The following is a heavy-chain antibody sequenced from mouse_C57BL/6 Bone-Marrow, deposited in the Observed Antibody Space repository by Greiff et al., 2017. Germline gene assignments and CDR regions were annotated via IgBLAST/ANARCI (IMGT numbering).Heavy chain of an antibody. CDR1: GYTFTSYG. CDR2: IYPGSGNT. V-gene: IGHV1-81*01. Sequence: QVQLQQSGAELARPGASVKLSCKASGYTFTSYGISWVKQRTGQGLEWIGEIYPGSGNTYYKEKFKGKATLTADKSSSTAYMELRSLTYEDSAVYFCAWGGSISHFDNWGQGATLTVSS. D-gene: IGHD1-1*01. J-gene: IGHJ2*01. CDR3: AWGGSISHFDN.